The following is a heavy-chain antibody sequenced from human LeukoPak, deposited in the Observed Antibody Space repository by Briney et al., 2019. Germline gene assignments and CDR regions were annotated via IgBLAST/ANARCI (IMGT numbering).Heavy chain of an antibody. CDR3: ARGSYCSSTSCYTGYYYYYYLDV. J-gene: IGHJ6*03. V-gene: IGHV1-8*03. CDR2: MNPNSGNT. D-gene: IGHD2-2*02. CDR1: GYTFTIYD. Sequence: GASVKLFYNASGYTFTIYDINGARQPTAQGREWMRWMNPNSGNTGYAQKFQGRDTITRNTSINTAYMELSSLRSEDTAVYYCARGSYCSSTSCYTGYYYYYYLDVWGKGTTVTVSS.